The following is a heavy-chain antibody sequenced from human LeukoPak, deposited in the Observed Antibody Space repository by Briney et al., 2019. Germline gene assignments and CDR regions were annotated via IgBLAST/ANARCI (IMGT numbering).Heavy chain of an antibody. CDR2: MSASGRTP. V-gene: IGHV3-23*01. CDR3: AKDLFGHGWGLYYFDY. D-gene: IGHD3-10*02. Sequence: GGSLRLSCAASGFTLTSYAMSWVRQAPGKGLHWVSTMSASGRTPYYADSVKGRFTISRDTSKNTLYLQLNTLGADDTAVYYCAKDLFGHGWGLYYFDYWGQGTLVTVSS. J-gene: IGHJ4*02. CDR1: GFTLTSYA.